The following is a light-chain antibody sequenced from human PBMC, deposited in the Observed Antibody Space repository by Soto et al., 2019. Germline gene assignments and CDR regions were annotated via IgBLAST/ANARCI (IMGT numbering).Light chain of an antibody. V-gene: IGKV1-5*01. CDR1: QSISNW. J-gene: IGKJ5*01. CDR3: QQRHIFPIT. Sequence: DIQMTQSPSTLSASVGDRVTITCRASQSISNWVAWYQQKEGLAPKLLISDASNLESGVPSRFSGSVSGTEFTLTISSLQPEYFAIQCSQQRHIFPITF. CDR2: DAS.